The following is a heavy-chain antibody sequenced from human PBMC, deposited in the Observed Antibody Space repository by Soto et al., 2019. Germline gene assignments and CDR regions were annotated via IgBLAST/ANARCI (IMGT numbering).Heavy chain of an antibody. CDR1: GFTFSSYS. Sequence: QSGGSLRLSCAASGFTFSSYSMNWVRQAPGKGLEWVSYITPSSDTIYYADSVKGRFTISRDNGKNSLYLQMNSLRDEDTAVYYCARDIGSGWYYFDYWGQGNMVTVSS. J-gene: IGHJ4*02. CDR2: ITPSSDTI. D-gene: IGHD6-19*01. V-gene: IGHV3-48*02. CDR3: ARDIGSGWYYFDY.